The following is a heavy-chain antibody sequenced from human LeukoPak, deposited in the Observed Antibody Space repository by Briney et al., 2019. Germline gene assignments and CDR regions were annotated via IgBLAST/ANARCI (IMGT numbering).Heavy chain of an antibody. J-gene: IGHJ4*02. CDR1: GYTFTGYY. D-gene: IGHD5-12*01. Sequence: ASVKVSCKASGYTFTGYYMHWVRQAPGQGLEWMGWIKPNSGGTNYAQKFQGRVTMTRDTSITTAYMELSRLRSDDTAVYCCAGGCDPGMIYYFDHWGQGTLVTVSS. CDR2: IKPNSGGT. CDR3: AGGCDPGMIYYFDH. V-gene: IGHV1-2*02.